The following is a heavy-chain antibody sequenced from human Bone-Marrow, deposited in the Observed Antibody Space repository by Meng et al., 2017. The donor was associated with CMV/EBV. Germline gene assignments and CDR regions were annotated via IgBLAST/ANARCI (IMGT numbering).Heavy chain of an antibody. V-gene: IGHV3-30*02. Sequence: GESLKISCAASGFTFSSYGMHWVRQAPGKGLEWVAFIRYDGSDKYYANSVKGRFTISRDTSENTLYLQMNSLRAEDTAVYFCARNGRVATTSPCDSWGQGSLVTVSS. CDR3: ARNGRVATTSPCDS. J-gene: IGHJ4*02. CDR1: GFTFSSYG. D-gene: IGHD5-12*01. CDR2: IRYDGSDK.